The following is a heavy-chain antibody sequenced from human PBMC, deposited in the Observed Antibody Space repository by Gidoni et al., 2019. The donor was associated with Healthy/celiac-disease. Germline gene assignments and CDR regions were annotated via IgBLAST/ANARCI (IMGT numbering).Heavy chain of an antibody. J-gene: IGHJ3*02. D-gene: IGHD2-2*01. V-gene: IGHV3-7*01. Sequence: EVQLVESGGGLVQPGGSLRLSCDASGFPFSSYWMRWVRKAPGKGLVGVANIKRDGRDKYYVDSVKSRFTISRDNAKNSLYLQMDRLRAEDTAVYYCASLEGVPAAIYAFDIWGQGTMVTVSS. CDR3: ASLEGVPAAIYAFDI. CDR2: IKRDGRDK. CDR1: GFPFSSYW.